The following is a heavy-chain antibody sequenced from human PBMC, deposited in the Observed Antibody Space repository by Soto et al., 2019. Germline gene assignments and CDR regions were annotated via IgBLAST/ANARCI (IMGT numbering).Heavy chain of an antibody. Sequence: SETLSLTCTVSGGSISSGGYYWSWIRQHPGKGLEWIGYIYYSGSTYYNPSLKSRVTISVDTSKNQFSLKLSSVTAADTAVYYRARDGIEAAGRGFYWGQGTLVTVSS. V-gene: IGHV4-31*03. D-gene: IGHD6-13*01. CDR2: IYYSGST. J-gene: IGHJ4*02. CDR3: ARDGIEAAGRGFY. CDR1: GGSISSGGYY.